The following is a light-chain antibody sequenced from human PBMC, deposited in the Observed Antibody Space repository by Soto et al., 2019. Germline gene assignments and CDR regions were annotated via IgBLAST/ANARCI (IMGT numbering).Light chain of an antibody. J-gene: IGKJ5*01. CDR2: DAS. CDR3: QQCHATPLT. CDR1: ESIGGY. Sequence: DIQMTQSPSSLSASVGDRVTITCRASESIGGYLNWYQKKPGKARRTWSFDASSLQSGVPSRFSGSGSGTDFTLSISSLQPEDFGMYYCQQCHATPLTFGQGTRLEIK. V-gene: IGKV1-39*01.